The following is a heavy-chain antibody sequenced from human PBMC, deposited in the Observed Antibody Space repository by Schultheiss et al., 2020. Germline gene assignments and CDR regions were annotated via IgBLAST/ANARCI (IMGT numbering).Heavy chain of an antibody. CDR1: GFTFSSYD. CDR3: ARSSAVVNLDY. CDR2: IGTAGDP. Sequence: GESLKISCAASGFTFSSYDMHWVRQATGKGLEWVSAIGTAGDPYYPGSVKGRFTISRENAKNSLYLQMNSLRAEDTAVYYCARSSAVVNLDYWGQGTLVTVSS. J-gene: IGHJ4*02. D-gene: IGHD6-19*01. V-gene: IGHV3-13*05.